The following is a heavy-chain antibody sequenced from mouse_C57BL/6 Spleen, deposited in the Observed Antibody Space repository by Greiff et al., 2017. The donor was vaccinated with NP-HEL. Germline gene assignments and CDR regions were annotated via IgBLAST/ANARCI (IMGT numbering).Heavy chain of an antibody. Sequence: VQLQQPGAELVKPGASVKLSCKASGYTFTSYWMHWVKQRPGRGLEWIGRIDPNSGGTKYNEKFKSKATLTVDKPSSTAYMQLSSLTSEDSAVYYCARSPLITTVYYYAMDYWGQGTSVTVSS. D-gene: IGHD1-1*01. CDR3: ARSPLITTVYYYAMDY. CDR1: GYTFTSYW. CDR2: IDPNSGGT. V-gene: IGHV1-72*01. J-gene: IGHJ4*01.